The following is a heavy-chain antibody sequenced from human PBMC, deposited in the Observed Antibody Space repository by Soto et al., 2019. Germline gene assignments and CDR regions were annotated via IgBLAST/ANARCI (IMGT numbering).Heavy chain of an antibody. J-gene: IGHJ4*02. CDR1: GYTFTSYG. CDR3: ARERAPNYYYGSGSYGSDD. D-gene: IGHD3-10*01. CDR2: ISAYNGNT. V-gene: IGHV1-18*01. Sequence: ASVKVSCKASGYTFTSYGISWVRQAPGQGLEWMGWISAYNGNTNYAQKLQGRVTMTTDTSTSTAYMELRSLRSDDTAVYYCARERAPNYYYGSGSYGSDDWGQGTLVTVSS.